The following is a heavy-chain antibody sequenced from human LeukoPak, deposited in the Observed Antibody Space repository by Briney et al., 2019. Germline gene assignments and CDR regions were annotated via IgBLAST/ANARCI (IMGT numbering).Heavy chain of an antibody. CDR3: AKDHYCSSTSCYTIFDY. V-gene: IGHV1-2*02. CDR2: INPNSGGT. D-gene: IGHD2-2*02. CDR1: GYTFTGYY. J-gene: IGHJ4*02. Sequence: ASVKVSCKASGYTFTGYYMHWVRQAPGQGLEWMGWINPNSGGTNYAQKFQGRVTMTRDTSISTAYMELSRLRSDDTAVYYCAKDHYCSSTSCYTIFDYWDQGTLVTVSS.